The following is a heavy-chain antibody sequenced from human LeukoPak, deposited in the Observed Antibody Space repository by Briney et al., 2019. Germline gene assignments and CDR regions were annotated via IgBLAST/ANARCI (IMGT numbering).Heavy chain of an antibody. CDR1: GYSYTSYW. V-gene: IGHV5-51*01. Sequence: GESLKISCKGSGYSYTSYWIAWVRQMPGTGLEWMGRIYPGDSDTRYSPSFQGQVIISADKSITTAYLQWSSLKASDTAMYYCARGSGYHHYWGQGTLVTVSS. CDR2: IYPGDSDT. CDR3: ARGSGYHHY. J-gene: IGHJ4*02. D-gene: IGHD3-3*01.